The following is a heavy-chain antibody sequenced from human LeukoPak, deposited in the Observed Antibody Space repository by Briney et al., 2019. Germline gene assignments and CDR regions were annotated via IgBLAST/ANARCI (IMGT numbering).Heavy chain of an antibody. D-gene: IGHD3-22*01. CDR3: AREVVLQAYYYDSSGYYYFDY. V-gene: IGHV3-7*01. J-gene: IGHJ4*02. Sequence: PGGSLRLSCAASGFTFSSYWMTWVRQAPGKGLEWVANIKTDGSERYYVDSVKGRFTISRDNAKNSLYLQMNSLRAEDTAVYYCAREVVLQAYYYDSSGYYYFDYWGQGTLVTVSS. CDR1: GFTFSSYW. CDR2: IKTDGSER.